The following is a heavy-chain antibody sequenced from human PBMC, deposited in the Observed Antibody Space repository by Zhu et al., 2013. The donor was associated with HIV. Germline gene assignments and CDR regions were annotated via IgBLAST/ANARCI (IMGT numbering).Heavy chain of an antibody. CDR3: ARVPIEDTAMVTWDRYYYYGMDV. CDR2: IIPIFGTA. CDR1: GGTFSSYA. V-gene: IGHV1-69*12. D-gene: IGHD5-18*01. Sequence: QVQLVQSGAEVKKPGSSVKVSCKASGGTFSSYAISWVRQAPGQGLEWMGGIIPIFGTANYAQKFQGRVTITADESTSTAYMELSSLRSEDTAVYYCARVPIEDTAMVTWDRYYYYGMDVWGQGTTVTVSS. J-gene: IGHJ6*02.